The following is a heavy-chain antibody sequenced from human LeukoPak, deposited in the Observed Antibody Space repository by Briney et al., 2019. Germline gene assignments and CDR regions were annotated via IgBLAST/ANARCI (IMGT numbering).Heavy chain of an antibody. Sequence: GASVKVSCKASGYTFTGYYMHWVRQAPGQGLEWMGWINPNSGGTNYAQKFQGRVTMTRDTSISTAYMELSRLRSDDTAVYSCARSYPLDRAVVDPWGQGTLVTVSS. J-gene: IGHJ5*02. CDR3: ARSYPLDRAVVDP. CDR1: GYTFTGYY. D-gene: IGHD1-1*01. CDR2: INPNSGGT. V-gene: IGHV1-2*02.